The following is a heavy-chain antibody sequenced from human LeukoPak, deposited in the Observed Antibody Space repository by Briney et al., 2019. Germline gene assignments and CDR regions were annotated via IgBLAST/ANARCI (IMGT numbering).Heavy chain of an antibody. Sequence: PSETLSLTCTVSGGSISSSNWWSWVRQPPGKGLEWIGEIYHSGSTNYNPSLKSRVTISVDRSKNQFSLKLSSVTAADTAVYYCARGPHSYGYYYYFDYWGQGTLVTVSS. CDR1: GGSISSSNW. D-gene: IGHD5-18*01. CDR3: ARGPHSYGYYYYFDY. CDR2: IYHSGST. V-gene: IGHV4-4*02. J-gene: IGHJ4*02.